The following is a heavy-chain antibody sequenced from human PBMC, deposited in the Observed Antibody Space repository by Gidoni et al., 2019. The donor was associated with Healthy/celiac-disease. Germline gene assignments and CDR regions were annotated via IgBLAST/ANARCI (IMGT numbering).Heavy chain of an antibody. Sequence: EVQLLESGGGLIQPGGSLRLSCAASEFIFRRYAMSWVRQAPGKGLEWVSTISGSGSNTYYADSVKGRFTISRDNSKNTLFLQMNSLRAEDTAIYYCAKDCKYYYGWGPYPFDYWGQGTLVTVSS. V-gene: IGHV3-23*01. CDR3: AKDCKYYYGWGPYPFDY. J-gene: IGHJ4*02. D-gene: IGHD3-10*01. CDR2: ISGSGSNT. CDR1: EFIFRRYA.